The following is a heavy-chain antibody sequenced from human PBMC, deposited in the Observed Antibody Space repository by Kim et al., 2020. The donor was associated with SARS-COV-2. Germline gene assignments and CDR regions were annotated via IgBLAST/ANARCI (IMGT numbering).Heavy chain of an antibody. CDR1: GYTFTSYG. D-gene: IGHD6-19*01. Sequence: GESLKISCKASGYTFTSYGISWVRQAPGQGLEWMGWISAYNGNTNYAQKLQGRVTMTTDTSTSTAYMELRSLRSDDTAVYYCARHAAVAEYYYGMDVWGQGATVTVSS. V-gene: IGHV1-18*01. CDR3: ARHAAVAEYYYGMDV. J-gene: IGHJ6*02. CDR2: ISAYNGNT.